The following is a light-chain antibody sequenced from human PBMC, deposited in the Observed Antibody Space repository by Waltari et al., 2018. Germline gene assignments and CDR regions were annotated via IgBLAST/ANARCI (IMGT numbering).Light chain of an antibody. CDR2: AAS. CDR1: QSISSY. Sequence: DIQMTQSPSSLSASVGDRVTITCRASQSISSYLNWYQQKPGKAPKLLIYAASSLQSGVPSRFSGSGSGTDFTLIISSRQPEDFATYYCQQSYSTPYTFGQGTKLEI. CDR3: QQSYSTPYT. V-gene: IGKV1-39*01. J-gene: IGKJ2*01.